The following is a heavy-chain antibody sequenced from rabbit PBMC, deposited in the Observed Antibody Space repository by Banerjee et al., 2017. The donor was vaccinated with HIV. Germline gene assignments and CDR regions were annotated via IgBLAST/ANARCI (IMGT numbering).Heavy chain of an antibody. Sequence: QEQLVESGGGLVQPEGSLTLTCKASGVSLSDKDVMCWVRQAPGKGLEWIACIESGSSGSTNYASWAKGRFTISKTSSTTVTLQMTSLTAADTATYFCARETSGGWGVVLYYFRLWGQGTLVTVS. V-gene: IGHV1S45*01. CDR2: IESGSSGST. CDR3: ARETSGGWGVVLYYFRL. D-gene: IGHD4-1*01. J-gene: IGHJ4*01. CDR1: GVSLSDKDV.